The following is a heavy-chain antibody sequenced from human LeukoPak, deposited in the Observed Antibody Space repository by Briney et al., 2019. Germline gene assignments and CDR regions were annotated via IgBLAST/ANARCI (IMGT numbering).Heavy chain of an antibody. CDR2: ISTYGTTI. Sequence: GGSLRLSCAASGFTFSDSYMSWIRRTPGKGLEWISCISTYGTTIYYADSVKGRFTISRDNAKNSLYLQMNSLRAEDTAVYFCGRASAYPKPFDSWGQGTLVTVSS. CDR3: GRASAYPKPFDS. V-gene: IGHV3-11*04. CDR1: GFTFSDSY. D-gene: IGHD3-16*01. J-gene: IGHJ4*02.